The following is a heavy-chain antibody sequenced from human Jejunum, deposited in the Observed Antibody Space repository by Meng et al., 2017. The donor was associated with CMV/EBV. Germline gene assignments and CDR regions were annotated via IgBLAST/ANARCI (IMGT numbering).Heavy chain of an antibody. CDR1: GASISSDIW. CDR3: GRDQGRELINH. D-gene: IGHD1-7*01. CDR2: VYHRGDT. J-gene: IGHJ4*02. Sequence: QLQGWGPGRVKPSGTLSLTCTVSGASISSDIWGSWVRQPPGKGLEWIGEVYHRGDTNYNPSLKSRVDISVDKSKNQFYLSLFSVTAADTAVYYCGRDQGRELINHWGQGTLVTVSS. V-gene: IGHV4-4*02.